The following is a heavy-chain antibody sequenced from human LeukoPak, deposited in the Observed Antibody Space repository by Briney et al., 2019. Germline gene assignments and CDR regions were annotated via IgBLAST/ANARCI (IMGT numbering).Heavy chain of an antibody. D-gene: IGHD2-15*01. CDR3: ARVGCSGGRCPGYGMDV. V-gene: IGHV3-11*06. J-gene: IGHJ6*02. Sequence: PGGSLRLSCAASGFTFSDYYMSWIRQAPGKGLEWVSYISSSSSYTNYADSVKGRFTISRDNAKNSLYLQMNSLRVEDTAVYYCARVGCSGGRCPGYGMDVWGQGTTVTASS. CDR1: GFTFSDYY. CDR2: ISSSSSYT.